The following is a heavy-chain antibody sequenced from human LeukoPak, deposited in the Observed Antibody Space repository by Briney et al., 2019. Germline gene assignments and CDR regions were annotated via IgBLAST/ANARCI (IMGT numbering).Heavy chain of an antibody. Sequence: ASVKVSCKASGGTFSSYTISWVRQAPGQGLEWMGRIIPTLGIANYAQKFQGRVTITADKSTSTAYMELSSLRSEDTAVYYCARGSLNDSSGYYLNWFDPWGQGTLVTVSS. J-gene: IGHJ5*02. CDR3: ARGSLNDSSGYYLNWFDP. V-gene: IGHV1-69*02. CDR1: GGTFSSYT. CDR2: IIPTLGIA. D-gene: IGHD3-22*01.